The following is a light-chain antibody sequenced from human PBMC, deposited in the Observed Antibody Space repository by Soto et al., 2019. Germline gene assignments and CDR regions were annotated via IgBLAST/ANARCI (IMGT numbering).Light chain of an antibody. Sequence: EIVLTQSPATLSLSPGERATLSCRASQSVSSYLAWYQQKPGQAPRLLIYDASNRATGIPARFSGSGSGTEFTLTIGSLEPEDFALYYCQQRSNWRFTFGPGTKVDIK. V-gene: IGKV3-11*01. J-gene: IGKJ3*01. CDR3: QQRSNWRFT. CDR1: QSVSSY. CDR2: DAS.